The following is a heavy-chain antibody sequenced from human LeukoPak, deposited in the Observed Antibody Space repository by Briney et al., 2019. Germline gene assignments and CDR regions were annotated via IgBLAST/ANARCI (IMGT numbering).Heavy chain of an antibody. V-gene: IGHV4-4*02. J-gene: IGHJ4*02. Sequence: PSGTLSLTCAVSGGSVSSSKWWSWVRQPPGKGLEWIGSIYYSGSIYYNPSLKSRVTISVDTSKNQLSLKLRSVTAADTAVYYCARERREQLLPPYTRLVTYFDYWGQGTLVTVSS. D-gene: IGHD1-26*01. CDR2: IYYSGSI. CDR1: GGSVSSSKW. CDR3: ARERREQLLPPYTRLVTYFDY.